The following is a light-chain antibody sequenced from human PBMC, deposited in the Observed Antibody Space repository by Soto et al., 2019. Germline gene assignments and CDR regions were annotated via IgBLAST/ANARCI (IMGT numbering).Light chain of an antibody. CDR1: SRDIGGYDF. CDR3: SSYGGSNNLL. Sequence: QSALTQPPSASGSPGQSVTISCTGTSRDIGGYDFVSWYQQHPGKAPKLLIYDVIKRPSGVPDRFSGSKSGNTASLTVSGLQTDDEADYYCSSYGGSNNLLFGGGTKLTV. CDR2: DVI. V-gene: IGLV2-8*01. J-gene: IGLJ2*01.